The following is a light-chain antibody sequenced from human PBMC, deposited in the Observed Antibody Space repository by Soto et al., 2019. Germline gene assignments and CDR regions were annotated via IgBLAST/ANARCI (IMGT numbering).Light chain of an antibody. Sequence: IVMTQSPATLSVSPAAGATLSCRASQCVSSNLAWYQQKPGQAPRLRISSTSTSAAGTPARFSGSGSGTEFTLTISSLQSEDFATYYFQHYNSYSEAFGQGTKVDIK. V-gene: IGKV3-15*01. CDR2: STS. CDR3: QHYNSYSEA. CDR1: QCVSSN. J-gene: IGKJ1*01.